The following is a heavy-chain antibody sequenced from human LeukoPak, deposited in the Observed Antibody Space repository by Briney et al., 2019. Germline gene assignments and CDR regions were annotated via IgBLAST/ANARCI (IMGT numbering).Heavy chain of an antibody. Sequence: GGSLRLSCAASGFTFSSYGMHWVRQAPGKGLEWVAFIRYDGSNKYYADSVKGRFTISRDNSKNTLYLQMNSLRAEDTAVYYCAKGRGYCSSTSCYSYMDVWGKGTTVTVSS. D-gene: IGHD2-2*01. V-gene: IGHV3-30*02. J-gene: IGHJ6*03. CDR1: GFTFSSYG. CDR3: AKGRGYCSSTSCYSYMDV. CDR2: IRYDGSNK.